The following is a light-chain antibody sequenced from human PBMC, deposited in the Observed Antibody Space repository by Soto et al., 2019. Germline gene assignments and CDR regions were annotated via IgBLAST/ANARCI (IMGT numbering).Light chain of an antibody. CDR2: GAS. J-gene: IGKJ1*01. CDR1: QSVSSSY. CDR3: QQYNSYPTT. V-gene: IGKV3-20*01. Sequence: EILLTQSPGTLSLSPGERATLSCRASQSVSSSYLAWYQQKPGQAPRLLIYGASSRATGIPDRFSGSGSGTDFTLTISRLEPEDFATYYCQQYNSYPTTFGQGTKVDIK.